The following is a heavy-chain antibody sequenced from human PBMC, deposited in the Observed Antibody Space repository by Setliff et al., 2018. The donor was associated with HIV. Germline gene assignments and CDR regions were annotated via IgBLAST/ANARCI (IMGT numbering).Heavy chain of an antibody. Sequence: SETLSLTCTVSDDFITSYYWSWIRQPPGKGLEWIGYIYYSGSTNYNPSLKSRVTISLDKNQFSLKLSSVTAADTAVYYCARGSRGARASKIDSSGYYLVYWGQGTLVTVS. CDR3: ARGSRGARASKIDSSGYYLVY. CDR2: IYYSGST. J-gene: IGHJ4*02. CDR1: DDFITSYY. V-gene: IGHV4-59*12. D-gene: IGHD3-22*01.